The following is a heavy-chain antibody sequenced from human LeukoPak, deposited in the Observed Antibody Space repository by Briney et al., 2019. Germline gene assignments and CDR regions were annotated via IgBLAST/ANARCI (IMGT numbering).Heavy chain of an antibody. CDR3: ARDRSGSYPYYFDY. D-gene: IGHD1-26*01. CDR2: ISSRSAYI. J-gene: IGHJ4*02. V-gene: IGHV3-21*01. CDR1: GFTFSDYS. Sequence: GGSLRLSCAASGFTFSDYSMNWVRQAPGKGLEWVSSISSRSAYIHYTDSVKGRFNISRDNAENSLYLQMNNLRADDTAVYYCARDRSGSYPYYFDYWGQGTLVAVSS.